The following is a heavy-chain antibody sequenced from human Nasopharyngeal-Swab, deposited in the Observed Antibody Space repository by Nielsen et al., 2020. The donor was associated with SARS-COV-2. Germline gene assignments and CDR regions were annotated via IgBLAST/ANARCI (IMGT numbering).Heavy chain of an antibody. J-gene: IGHJ4*02. CDR3: TRGLTGHIVQWNPSPY. CDR2: ISELGSGI. Sequence: GESLKISCAAPGFSITTYGMTWVRQAPGKGLEWVSSISELGSGIYYADSVWGRFTISRDTSKNTVYLQMNTLRADDTALYFCTRGLTGHIVQWNPSPYWGQGTLVTVSS. V-gene: IGHV3-23*01. CDR1: GFSITTYG. D-gene: IGHD1-14*01.